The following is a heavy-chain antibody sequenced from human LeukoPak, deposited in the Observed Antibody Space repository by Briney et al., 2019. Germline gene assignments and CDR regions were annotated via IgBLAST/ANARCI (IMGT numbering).Heavy chain of an antibody. J-gene: IGHJ3*01. CDR3: ARGRSDYGGNPIDV. CDR2: INPNSGGT. CDR1: GYTFTGYY. Sequence: ASVKVSCKASGYTFTGYYMHWVRQAPGQGLEWMVWINPNSGGTNYAQKFQGRVTMTRDTSISTAYMELSRLRSDDTAVYYCARGRSDYGGNPIDVWGQGTMVTVSS. V-gene: IGHV1-2*02. D-gene: IGHD4-23*01.